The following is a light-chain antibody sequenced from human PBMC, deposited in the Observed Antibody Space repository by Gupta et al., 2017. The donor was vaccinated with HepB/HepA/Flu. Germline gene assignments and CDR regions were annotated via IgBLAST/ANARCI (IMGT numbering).Light chain of an antibody. V-gene: IGKV4-1*01. Sequence: DIVMTQSPDSLAVSLGERATINCKSSQSVLYSSNNKNYLAWYQQKPGQPPKLLIYWASTRESGVPDRFSDSGSGTDFTLTISSRQAEDVAVYYCQQYYSTPWTFGQGTKVEIK. J-gene: IGKJ1*01. CDR2: WAS. CDR1: QSVLYSSNNKNY. CDR3: QQYYSTPWT.